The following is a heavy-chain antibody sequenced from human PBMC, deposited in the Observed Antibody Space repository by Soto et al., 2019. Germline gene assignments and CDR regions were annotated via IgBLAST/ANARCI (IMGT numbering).Heavy chain of an antibody. D-gene: IGHD4-17*01. CDR2: INAGNGNT. V-gene: IGHV1-3*01. CDR1: GYTFTSHA. Sequence: ASVKVSFKASGYTFTSHAMHWVRQAPGQRLEWMGWINAGNGNTKYSQKFQGRVTITRDTSASTAYMELSSLRSEDTAVYYCAARPLMTTVTIDYWGQGTLVTVSS. J-gene: IGHJ4*02. CDR3: AARPLMTTVTIDY.